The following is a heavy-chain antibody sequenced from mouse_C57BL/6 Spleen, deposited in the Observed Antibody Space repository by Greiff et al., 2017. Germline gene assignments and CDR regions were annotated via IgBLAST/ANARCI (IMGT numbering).Heavy chain of an antibody. CDR2: IYPRSGNT. CDR3: AREADYYGSRTGYFDV. D-gene: IGHD1-1*01. Sequence: VQLQQSGAELARPGASVKLSCKASGYTFTSSGISWVKQRTGQGLEWIGEIYPRSGNTYYNEKFKGKATLTADKSSSTAYMELRSLTSEDSAVYFCAREADYYGSRTGYFDVWGTGTTVTVSS. V-gene: IGHV1-81*01. CDR1: GYTFTSSG. J-gene: IGHJ1*03.